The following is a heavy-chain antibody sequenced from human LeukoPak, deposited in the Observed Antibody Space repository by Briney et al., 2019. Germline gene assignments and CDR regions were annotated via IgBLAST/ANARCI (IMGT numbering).Heavy chain of an antibody. CDR1: GFTFSSYA. J-gene: IGHJ4*02. Sequence: PGGSLRPSCAASGFTFSSYAMSWARQAPGKGLEWVSGISGNGGGTYYADSVKGRFTISRDNSKNTLYLQMNSLRAEDTAVYYCAKSFGYSRSWFDYWGQGTLVTVSS. V-gene: IGHV3-23*01. CDR2: ISGNGGGT. D-gene: IGHD6-13*01. CDR3: AKSFGYSRSWFDY.